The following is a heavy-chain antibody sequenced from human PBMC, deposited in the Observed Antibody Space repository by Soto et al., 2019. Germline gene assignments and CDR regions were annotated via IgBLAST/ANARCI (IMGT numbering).Heavy chain of an antibody. V-gene: IGHV3-33*01. CDR3: ARDSHCSSTSCYSHLYPYYYYGMDV. Sequence: GGSLRLSCAASGFTFSSYGMHWVRQAPGKGLEWVAVIWYDGSNKYYADSVKGRFTISRDNSKNTLYLQMNSLRAEDTAVYYCARDSHCSSTSCYSHLYPYYYYGMDVWGQGTTVTVSS. D-gene: IGHD2-2*01. J-gene: IGHJ6*02. CDR2: IWYDGSNK. CDR1: GFTFSSYG.